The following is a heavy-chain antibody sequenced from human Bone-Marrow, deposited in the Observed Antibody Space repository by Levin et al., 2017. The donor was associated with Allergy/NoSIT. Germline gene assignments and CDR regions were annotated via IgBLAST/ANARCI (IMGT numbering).Heavy chain of an antibody. D-gene: IGHD3-10*01. V-gene: IGHV1-2*02. J-gene: IGHJ5*02. Sequence: ASVKVSCKASGYTFTGYYMHWVRQAPGQGLEWMGWINPNSGGTNYAQKFQGRVTMTRDTSISTAYMELSRLRSDDTAVYYCARLGRRYYYGSGSNWFDPWGQGTLVTVSS. CDR3: ARLGRRYYYGSGSNWFDP. CDR2: INPNSGGT. CDR1: GYTFTGYY.